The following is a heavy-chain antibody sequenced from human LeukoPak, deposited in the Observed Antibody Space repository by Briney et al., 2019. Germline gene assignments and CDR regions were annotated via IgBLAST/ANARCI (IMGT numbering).Heavy chain of an antibody. CDR3: ARSAYGSGSPNT. Sequence: PSETLSLTCTVSGGSISSGSYYWRWIRQPAGKGLEWIGYIYYSGSTNYNPSLKSRVTISVDTSKNQFSLKLSSVTAADTAVYYCARSAYGSGSPNTWGQGTLVTVSS. D-gene: IGHD3-10*01. CDR2: IYYSGST. V-gene: IGHV4-61*10. J-gene: IGHJ4*02. CDR1: GGSISSGSYY.